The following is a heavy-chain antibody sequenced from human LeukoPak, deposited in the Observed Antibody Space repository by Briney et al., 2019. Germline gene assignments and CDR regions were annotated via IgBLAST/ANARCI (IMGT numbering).Heavy chain of an antibody. J-gene: IGHJ4*02. CDR3: AKKHSSSWYYFDY. V-gene: IGHV3-23*01. Sequence: HPGGSLRLSCAASGFTFSSYTMSWVRQAPGKGLEWVSAISGSGGSTYYADTVKGRFTISRDNSKNTLYLQMNSLRAEDTAVYYCAKKHSSSWYYFDYWGQGTLVTVSS. D-gene: IGHD6-13*01. CDR1: GFTFSSYT. CDR2: ISGSGGST.